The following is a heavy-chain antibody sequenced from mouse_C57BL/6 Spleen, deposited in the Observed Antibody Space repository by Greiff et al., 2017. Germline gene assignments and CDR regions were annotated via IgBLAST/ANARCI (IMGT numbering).Heavy chain of an antibody. CDR3: ARDARHGQPCAMYY. Sequence: EVKVVESGGGLVQPGRSLRLSCATSGFTFSDFYMEWVRQAPGKGLEWIAASRNKANDYTTEYSASVKGRFIVSRDTSQIILYLQMNALRAEDTAIYYYARDARHGQPCAMYYWGQGTSVTVSS. CDR1: GFTFSDFY. D-gene: IGHD6-1*01. V-gene: IGHV7-1*01. CDR2: SRNKANDYTT. J-gene: IGHJ4*01.